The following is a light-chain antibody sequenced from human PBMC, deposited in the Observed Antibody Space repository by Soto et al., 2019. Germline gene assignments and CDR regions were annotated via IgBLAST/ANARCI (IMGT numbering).Light chain of an antibody. J-gene: IGKJ1*01. CDR3: QQYNNWLTWT. Sequence: EIGMTQPPAPLSVSPGERATLSCRASQNVRSNLAWYQQKPGQAPRLLIHGPSTRATGIPARFSGSGSGTEFTLTISSLQSEDVAVYFCQQYNNWLTWTFCQVTNVDIK. V-gene: IGKV3-15*01. CDR1: QNVRSN. CDR2: GPS.